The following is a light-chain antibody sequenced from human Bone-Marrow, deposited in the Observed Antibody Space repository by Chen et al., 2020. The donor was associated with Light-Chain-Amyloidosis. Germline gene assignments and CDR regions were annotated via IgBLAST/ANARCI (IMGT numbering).Light chain of an antibody. J-gene: IGLJ2*01. CDR3: RSADGGGGEEVI. CDR1: DLPTKY. CDR2: RHT. Sequence: SYELTQPPSVSVSPGQTARITCSGDDLPTKYAYWYQQKPGQAPVLVIHRHTERPSGISERFPGSSAGTTATVTISGGEAEDEADYHCRSADGGGGEEVIFGGGTKLTVL. V-gene: IGLV3-25*03.